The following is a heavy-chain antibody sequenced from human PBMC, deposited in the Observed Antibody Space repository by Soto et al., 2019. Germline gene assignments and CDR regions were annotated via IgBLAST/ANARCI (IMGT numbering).Heavy chain of an antibody. Sequence: PSETLSLTCTVSGGSISSNYWTWIRQPPGKGLEWIGYVYFTGYTNYNPSLKNRVTISVDTSKSQFSLRLSSVTAADTAIYYCGTRITVFGLLIPPFDPWGQGTQVTVSS. J-gene: IGHJ5*02. D-gene: IGHD3-3*01. V-gene: IGHV4-59*03. CDR1: GGSISSNY. CDR3: GTRITVFGLLIPPFDP. CDR2: VYFTGYT.